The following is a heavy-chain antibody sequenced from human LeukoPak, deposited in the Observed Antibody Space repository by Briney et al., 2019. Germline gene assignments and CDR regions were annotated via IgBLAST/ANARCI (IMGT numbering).Heavy chain of an antibody. V-gene: IGHV1-18*01. CDR2: ISAYDGNT. CDR3: ARVASSRGYGSGSYYKDY. D-gene: IGHD3-10*01. CDR1: GYTFTSYG. Sequence: EASVKVSCKASGYTFTSYGISWVRQAPGQGLEWMGWISAYDGNTNYAQKLQDRVTMTTDTPTSTAYMELRSLRSDDTAVYYCARVASSRGYGSGSYYKDYWGQGTLVTVSS. J-gene: IGHJ4*02.